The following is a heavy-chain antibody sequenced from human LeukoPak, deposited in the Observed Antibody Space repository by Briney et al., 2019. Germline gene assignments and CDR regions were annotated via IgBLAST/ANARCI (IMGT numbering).Heavy chain of an antibody. CDR2: MCGSAGCT. CDR3: AKLRDIAAAGVYFDY. J-gene: IGHJ4*02. Sequence: QTGGSLRLSCAASGFTFNIYAMSWVRLAPGKGLQWVASMCGSAGCTYADSVKGRFTISRDNAKNTLYLQMNSLRAEDTAVYYCAKLRDIAAAGVYFDYWGQGTLVTVSS. D-gene: IGHD6-13*01. CDR1: GFTFNIYA. V-gene: IGHV3-23*01.